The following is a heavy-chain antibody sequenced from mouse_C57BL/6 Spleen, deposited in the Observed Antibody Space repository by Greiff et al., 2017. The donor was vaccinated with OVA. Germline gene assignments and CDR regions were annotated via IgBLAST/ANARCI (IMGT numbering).Heavy chain of an antibody. V-gene: IGHV1-26*01. J-gene: IGHJ3*01. D-gene: IGHD1-1*01. CDR1: GYTFTDYY. Sequence: EVQLQQSGPELVKPGASVKISCKASGYTFTDYYMNWVKQSHGKSLEWIGDINPNNGGTSYNQKFKGKATLTVDKSSSTAYMELRSLTSEDSAVYYCSHYYGSNRFAYWGQGTLVTVSA. CDR3: SHYYGSNRFAY. CDR2: INPNNGGT.